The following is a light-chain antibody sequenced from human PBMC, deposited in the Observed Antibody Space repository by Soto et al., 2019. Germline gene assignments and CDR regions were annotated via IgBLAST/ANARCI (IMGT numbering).Light chain of an antibody. CDR3: QKSTDWPQWT. CDR2: GAY. V-gene: IGKV3-15*01. J-gene: IGKJ1*01. CDR1: QSVSNN. Sequence: EILMTQSTATMSLSPGERSTSSGRASQSVSNNLAWYQQRPGQAHRLIIYGAYNRATGIPDRFSGSGSGTEFTLTISSLQSEDFAVYYCQKSTDWPQWTFGNGQQVDIK.